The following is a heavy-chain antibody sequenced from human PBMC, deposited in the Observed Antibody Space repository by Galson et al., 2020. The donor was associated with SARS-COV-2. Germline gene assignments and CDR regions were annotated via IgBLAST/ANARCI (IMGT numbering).Heavy chain of an antibody. V-gene: IGHV3-35*01. D-gene: IGHD3-10*01. CDR1: GFTFSNSD. CDR3: VRRVVGSGSYYKGGFDY. CDR2: VSWNGSRT. J-gene: IGHJ4*02. Sequence: GGSLRLSCAASGFTFSNSDMNWVHQAPGKGLEWVSGVSWNGSRTHYADSVKGRFIISRDNSRNTLYLQTNSLRAEDTAVYYCVRRVVGSGSYYKGGFDYWGQGTLVTVSS.